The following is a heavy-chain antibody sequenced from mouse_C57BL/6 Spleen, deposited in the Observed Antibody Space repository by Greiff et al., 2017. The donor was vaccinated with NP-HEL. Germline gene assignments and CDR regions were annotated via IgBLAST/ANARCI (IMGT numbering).Heavy chain of an antibody. CDR3: TRHGYDYDGGYYAMDY. CDR2: FYPGSGSI. V-gene: IGHV1-62-2*01. D-gene: IGHD2-4*01. Sequence: VHLVESGAELVKPGASVKLSCKASGYTFTEYTIHWVKQRSGQGLEWIGWFYPGSGSIKYNEKFKDKATLTADKSSSTVYMELSRLTSEDSAVYFCTRHGYDYDGGYYAMDYWGQGTSVTVSS. CDR1: GYTFTEYT. J-gene: IGHJ4*01.